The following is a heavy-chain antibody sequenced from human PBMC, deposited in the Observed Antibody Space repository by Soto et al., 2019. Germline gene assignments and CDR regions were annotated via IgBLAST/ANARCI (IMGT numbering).Heavy chain of an antibody. D-gene: IGHD5-12*01. J-gene: IGHJ4*02. CDR1: GYTFTSYA. Sequence: PSVKVSCKASGYTFTSYAMHWVRQAPGQRLEWMGWINAGNGNTKYSQKFQGRVTITRDTSASTAYMELSSLRSEDTAVYYCARAPRTVATITYYFDYWGQGTLVTVSS. V-gene: IGHV1-3*01. CDR2: INAGNGNT. CDR3: ARAPRTVATITYYFDY.